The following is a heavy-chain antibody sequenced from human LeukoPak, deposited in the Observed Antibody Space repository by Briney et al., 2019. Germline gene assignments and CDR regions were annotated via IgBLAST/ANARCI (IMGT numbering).Heavy chain of an antibody. CDR1: GASVSSSG. D-gene: IGHD6-19*01. CDR2: IYHSGST. CDR3: ARVFDLYSSGWCFDY. Sequence: SQTLSLTLTVVGASVSSSGCRSVRQPPGKWLEWMGYIYHSGSTNYNPSLKSRVTISVDTSKNQFSLKLSSVTAADTAVYYCARVFDLYSSGWCFDYWGQGTLVTVSS. J-gene: IGHJ4*02. V-gene: IGHV4-59*02.